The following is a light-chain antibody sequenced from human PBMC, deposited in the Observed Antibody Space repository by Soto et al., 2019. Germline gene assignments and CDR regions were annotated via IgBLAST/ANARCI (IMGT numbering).Light chain of an antibody. Sequence: QSALTQPPSASGTPGQRVTISCSGSSSNIGSNTVNWYQQLPGTAPKLLIYSNNQRPSGVPDRFSGSKSGTSASLAISGLQCEDEADYYCAAWDDSLNGRYVFGSGTKVTVL. V-gene: IGLV1-44*01. CDR3: AAWDDSLNGRYV. CDR2: SNN. CDR1: SSNIGSNT. J-gene: IGLJ1*01.